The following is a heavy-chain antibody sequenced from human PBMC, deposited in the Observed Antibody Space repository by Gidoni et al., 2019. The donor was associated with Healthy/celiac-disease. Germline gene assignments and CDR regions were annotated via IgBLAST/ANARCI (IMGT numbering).Heavy chain of an antibody. CDR1: GFTFSSYG. J-gene: IGHJ5*02. D-gene: IGHD2-15*01. V-gene: IGHV3-33*01. CDR3: ARDRRPIVVVVAATGGWFDP. CDR2: IWYDGSNK. Sequence: QVQLVESGGGVVQPGRSLRLSFAASGFTFSSYGMHWVRQAPGKGLEWVAVIWYDGSNKYYADSVKGRFTISRDNSKNTLYLQMNSLRAEDTAVYYCARDRRPIVVVVAATGGWFDPWGQGTLVTVSS.